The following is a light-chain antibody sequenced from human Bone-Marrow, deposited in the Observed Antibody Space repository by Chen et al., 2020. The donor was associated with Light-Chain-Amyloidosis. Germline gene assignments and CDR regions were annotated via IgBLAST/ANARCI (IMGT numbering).Light chain of an antibody. V-gene: IGLV3-25*03. Sequence: SSELTQPPSLSVSPGPTARTTRSGDALPKEYAYWYQQQPGQAPVLVIYKDSERPAGIAERFSGSSTGTTVALPISGVQAEDEADDYCQSADSSGTYVVFGGGTKLTVL. J-gene: IGLJ2*01. CDR3: QSADSSGTYVV. CDR2: KDS. CDR1: ALPKEY.